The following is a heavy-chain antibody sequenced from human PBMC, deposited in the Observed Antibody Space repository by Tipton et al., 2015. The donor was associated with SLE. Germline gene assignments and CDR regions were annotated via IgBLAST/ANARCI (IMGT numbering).Heavy chain of an antibody. CDR3: ATQLVPYYYGMDV. CDR2: IWYDGSNK. D-gene: IGHD6-13*01. V-gene: IGHV3-33*01. Sequence: SLRLSCAASGFTFSSYGMHWVRQAPGKGLEWVAVIWYDGSNKYYADPVKGRFTISRDNSKNTLYLQMNSLRAEDTAVYYCATQLVPYYYGMDVWGQGTTVTVSS. J-gene: IGHJ6*02. CDR1: GFTFSSYG.